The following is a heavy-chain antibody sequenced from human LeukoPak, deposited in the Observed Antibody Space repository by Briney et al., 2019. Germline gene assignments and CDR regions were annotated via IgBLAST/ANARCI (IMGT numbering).Heavy chain of an antibody. D-gene: IGHD6-19*01. Sequence: LGESLKIPCKGSGYSFTSYWIGWVRQMPGKGLEWMGIIYPGDSDTRYSPSFQGQVTISADKSISTAYLQWSSLKASDTAMYYCARHITGYSSGWYSTMSISLALGLDYWGQGTLVTVSS. V-gene: IGHV5-51*01. CDR1: GYSFTSYW. J-gene: IGHJ4*02. CDR2: IYPGDSDT. CDR3: ARHITGYSSGWYSTMSISLALGLDY.